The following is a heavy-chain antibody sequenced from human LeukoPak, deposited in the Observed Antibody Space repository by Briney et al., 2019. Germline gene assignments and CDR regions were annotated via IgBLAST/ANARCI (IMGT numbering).Heavy chain of an antibody. CDR3: ARAASSSWYYMDV. CDR1: GFSFSSYG. V-gene: IGHV3-30*03. D-gene: IGHD6-13*01. J-gene: IGHJ6*03. CDR2: ISYDGSNK. Sequence: GGSLRLSCAASGFSFSSYGMYWVRRAPGKGLEWVAVISYDGSNKYYADSVKGRFTISRDNAKNSLYLQMNSLRAEDTAVYYCARAASSSWYYMDVWGKGTTVTVSS.